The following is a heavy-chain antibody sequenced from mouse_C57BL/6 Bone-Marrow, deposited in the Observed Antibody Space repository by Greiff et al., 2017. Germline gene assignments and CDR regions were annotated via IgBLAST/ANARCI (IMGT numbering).Heavy chain of an antibody. D-gene: IGHD2-4*01. Sequence: VQLQQSGAELVRPGASVKLSCTASGFNIKDDYMHWVKQRPEQGLEWIGWIEPENGDTEYASKFQGKATITADTSSNTAYRQLSSLTSEDTAVYYCTTSDYAWFAYWGQGTLVTVS. V-gene: IGHV14-4*01. J-gene: IGHJ3*01. CDR2: IEPENGDT. CDR3: TTSDYAWFAY. CDR1: GFNIKDDY.